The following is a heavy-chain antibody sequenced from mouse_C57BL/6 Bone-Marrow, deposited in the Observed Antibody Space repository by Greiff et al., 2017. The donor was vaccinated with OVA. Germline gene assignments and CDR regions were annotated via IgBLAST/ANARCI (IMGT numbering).Heavy chain of an antibody. V-gene: IGHV2-4*01. J-gene: IGHJ4*01. CDR3: AKNCPLPGYAIDY. D-gene: IGHD6-1*01. Sequence: QVQLKESGPGLVQPSQSLSITCTVSGFSLTSYGVHWVRQPPGKGLEWLGVIWSGGSTDYNAAFISRLSISKDNSKSQVFFKMNSLQADDTAIYYCAKNCPLPGYAIDYWGQGTSVTVSS. CDR1: GFSLTSYG. CDR2: IWSGGST.